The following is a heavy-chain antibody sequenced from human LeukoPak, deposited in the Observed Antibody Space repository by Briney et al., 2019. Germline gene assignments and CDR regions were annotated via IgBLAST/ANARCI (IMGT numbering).Heavy chain of an antibody. CDR3: ARGPSRHQDRMAVAGALFDY. V-gene: IGHV1-46*01. J-gene: IGHJ4*02. CDR1: GYTFTSYY. Sequence: ASVKVSCKASGYTFTSYYMHWVRQAPGQGLEWMGIINPSGGSTSYAQKFQGRVTMTRDTSTSTVYMELSSLRSEDTAVYYCARGPSRHQDRMAVAGALFDYWGQGTLVTVSS. D-gene: IGHD6-19*01. CDR2: INPSGGST.